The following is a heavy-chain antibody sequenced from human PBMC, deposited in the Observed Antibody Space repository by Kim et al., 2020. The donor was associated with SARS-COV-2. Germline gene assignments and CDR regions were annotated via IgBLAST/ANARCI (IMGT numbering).Heavy chain of an antibody. CDR3: ARHGITMVRGLMGYFDY. CDR1: GGSISSSSYY. CDR2: IHYGGST. Sequence: SETLSLTCTVSGGSISSSSYYWGWIRQPPGKGLEWIGSIHYGGSTYYNPSLKSRVTISVDTSKNQFSLKLSSVTAADTAVYYCARHGITMVRGLMGYFDYWGQGTLVTVSS. D-gene: IGHD3-10*01. V-gene: IGHV4-39*01. J-gene: IGHJ4*02.